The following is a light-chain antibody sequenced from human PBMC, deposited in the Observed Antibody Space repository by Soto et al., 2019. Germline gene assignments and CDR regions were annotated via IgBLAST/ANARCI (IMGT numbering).Light chain of an antibody. CDR1: QSISSW. Sequence: DIQMTQSPSTLSASVVDRVTITFRASQSISSWLAWYQQKPGKAPKLLIYKASSLESGVPSRFSGSGSGTDFTLTISSLQPDDFATYYCQHYNSYSEAFGQGTKVDIK. CDR3: QHYNSYSEA. CDR2: KAS. J-gene: IGKJ1*01. V-gene: IGKV1-5*03.